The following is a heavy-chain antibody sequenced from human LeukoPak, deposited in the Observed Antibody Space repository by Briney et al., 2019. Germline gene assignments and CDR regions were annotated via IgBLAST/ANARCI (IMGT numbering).Heavy chain of an antibody. D-gene: IGHD6-13*01. J-gene: IGHJ4*02. CDR2: IIPIFGTA. CDR3: ARVAGMAAAGYFDY. Sequence: SVKVSCKASGGTFSSYAISWVRQAPGQGLEWMGGIIPIFGTANYAQKFQGRVTITADESTSTAYMELSSLRSEDTAVYYCARVAGMAAAGYFDYWGQGTLVTVSS. V-gene: IGHV1-69*13. CDR1: GGTFSSYA.